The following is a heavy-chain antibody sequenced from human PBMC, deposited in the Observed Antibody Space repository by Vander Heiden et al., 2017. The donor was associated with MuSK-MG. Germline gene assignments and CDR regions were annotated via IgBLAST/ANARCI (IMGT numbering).Heavy chain of an antibody. D-gene: IGHD3-22*01. CDR2: ISSSSSTI. CDR1: GFTFSSHS. J-gene: IGHJ5*02. CDR3: ARTTYYYDSSGYYLSWFDP. Sequence: EVQLVASGGGLVQPGGSLRLSCAACGFTFSSHSLNWVRQAQGKGLEWVSYISSSSSTIYYADSVKGRFTISRDNAKNSLYLQMNSLRAEDTAVYYCARTTYYYDSSGYYLSWFDPWGQGTLVTVSS. V-gene: IGHV3-48*01.